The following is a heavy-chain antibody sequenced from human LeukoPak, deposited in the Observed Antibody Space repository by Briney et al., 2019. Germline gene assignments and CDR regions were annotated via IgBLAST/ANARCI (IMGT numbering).Heavy chain of an antibody. CDR2: ISYDERGK. J-gene: IGHJ1*01. D-gene: IGHD3-16*01. Sequence: PGGSLRLSCAASGFGFNYYGMVWFRQSPGKGLEWVATISYDERGKHYADSVQGRFIISRDNSKSVLYLQLDYLRPEDTAVYYCSTDATPKFEHWGQGTLVTVSS. CDR1: GFGFNYYG. CDR3: STDATPKFEH. V-gene: IGHV3-30*03.